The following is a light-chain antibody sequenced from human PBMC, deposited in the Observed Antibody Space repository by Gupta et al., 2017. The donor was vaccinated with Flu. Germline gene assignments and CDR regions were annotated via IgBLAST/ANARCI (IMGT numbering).Light chain of an antibody. CDR1: QSVNSN. CDR3: QQYNNWRRT. V-gene: IGKV3-15*01. CDR2: GAS. Sequence: EIEMTQSPATLSVSPGERATLSCRASQSVNSNLAWYQQKPGQTPRLLIIGASTRATGIPARFSGSGSGTEFTLAISSLQSEDFAVYYCQQYNNWRRTFGQGTKVEIK. J-gene: IGKJ1*01.